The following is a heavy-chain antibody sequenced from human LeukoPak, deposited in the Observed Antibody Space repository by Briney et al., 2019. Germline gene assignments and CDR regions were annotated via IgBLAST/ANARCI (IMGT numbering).Heavy chain of an antibody. CDR2: IIPIFGIA. CDR1: GGTFSSYA. Sequence: SVKVSCKASGGTFSSYAISWVRQAPGQGLEWMGRIIPIFGIANYAQKFQGRVTITADKSTSTAYMELSSLRSEDTAVYYCARVGVWGNSYFDYWGQGTLVTVSS. D-gene: IGHD4-23*01. CDR3: ARVGVWGNSYFDY. V-gene: IGHV1-69*04. J-gene: IGHJ4*02.